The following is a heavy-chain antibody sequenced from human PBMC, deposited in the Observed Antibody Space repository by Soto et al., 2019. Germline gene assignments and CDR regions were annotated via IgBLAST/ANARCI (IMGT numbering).Heavy chain of an antibody. CDR2: IYYSGST. CDR1: GGSISSYY. Sequence: SETLSLTCTVSGGSISSYYWSWIRQPPGKGLEWIGYIYYSGSTNYNPSLKSRVTISVDTSKNQFSLKLSSVTAADTAVYYCAREGYYDSSGPVSGAFDIWGQGTMVTV. V-gene: IGHV4-59*01. D-gene: IGHD3-22*01. J-gene: IGHJ3*02. CDR3: AREGYYDSSGPVSGAFDI.